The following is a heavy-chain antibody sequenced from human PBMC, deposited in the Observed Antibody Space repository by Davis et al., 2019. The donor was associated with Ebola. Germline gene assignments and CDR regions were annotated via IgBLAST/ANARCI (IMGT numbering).Heavy chain of an antibody. D-gene: IGHD6-19*01. CDR2: IYYSGST. V-gene: IGHV4-59*12. CDR1: GGSISSYY. J-gene: IGHJ4*02. Sequence: SETLSLTCTVSGGSISSYYWSWIRQPPGKGLEWIGYIYYSGSTYYNPSLKSRVTISVDTSKNQFSLKLNSVTAADTAVYYCTRTTRDSGWFIDFWGRGTLVTVSS. CDR3: TRTTRDSGWFIDF.